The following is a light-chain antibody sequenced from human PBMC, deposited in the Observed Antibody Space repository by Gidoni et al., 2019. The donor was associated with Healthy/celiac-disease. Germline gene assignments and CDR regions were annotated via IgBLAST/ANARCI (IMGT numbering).Light chain of an antibody. Sequence: EIVLPQSPGTLSLPPGERATLSCRASQSVSSSYLAWYQQKPGQAPRLLIYGASSRATGIPDRFSGSGSGTDFTLTISRLEPEDFAVYYCQQYDSSPITFGQGTRLEIK. J-gene: IGKJ5*01. CDR1: QSVSSSY. V-gene: IGKV3-20*01. CDR3: QQYDSSPIT. CDR2: GAS.